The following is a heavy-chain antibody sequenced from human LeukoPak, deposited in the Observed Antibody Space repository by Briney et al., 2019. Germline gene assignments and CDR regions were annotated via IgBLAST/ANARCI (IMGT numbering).Heavy chain of an antibody. D-gene: IGHD3-22*01. V-gene: IGHV4-4*07. Sequence: RTSETLSLTCTVSGGSISSYYWSWIRQPAGKGLEWIGRIYTNGSTNYNPSLKSRVTMSVDTSKNQFSLKLSSVTAADTAVYYCARDNYYDSSGYYGGYYFDYWGQGTLVTVSS. CDR1: GGSISSYY. CDR2: IYTNGST. J-gene: IGHJ4*02. CDR3: ARDNYYDSSGYYGGYYFDY.